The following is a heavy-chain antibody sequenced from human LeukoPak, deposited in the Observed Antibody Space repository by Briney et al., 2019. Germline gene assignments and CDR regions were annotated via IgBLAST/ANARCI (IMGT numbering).Heavy chain of an antibody. J-gene: IGHJ4*02. D-gene: IGHD2-8*01. Sequence: SETLSLTCTVSGGSVSSGSYYWSWIRQPPGKGLEWIGYIYYSGSTNYNPSLKSRVTISVDTSKNQFSLKLSSVTAADTAVYYCARAMVYATYFDYWGQGTLVTVSS. CDR3: ARAMVYATYFDY. CDR1: GGSVSSGSYY. V-gene: IGHV4-61*01. CDR2: IYYSGST.